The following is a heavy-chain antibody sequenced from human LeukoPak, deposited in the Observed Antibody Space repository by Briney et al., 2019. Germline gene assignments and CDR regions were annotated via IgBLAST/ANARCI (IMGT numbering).Heavy chain of an antibody. CDR2: IIPIFGTA. D-gene: IGHD3-10*01. V-gene: IGHV1-69*01. CDR3: ARHMVRGVIEMVFDY. Sequence: SVKVSCKASGGTFSSYAISWVRQAPGQGLEWMGGIIPIFGTANYAQKFQGRVTITADESTSTAYMELGSLRSEDTAVYYCARHMVRGVIEMVFDYWGQGTLVTVSS. CDR1: GGTFSSYA. J-gene: IGHJ4*02.